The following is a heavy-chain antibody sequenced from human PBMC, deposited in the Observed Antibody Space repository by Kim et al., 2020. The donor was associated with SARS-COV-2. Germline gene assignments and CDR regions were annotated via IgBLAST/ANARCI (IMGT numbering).Heavy chain of an antibody. V-gene: IGHV3-30*18. J-gene: IGHJ3*02. CDR2: ISYDGSNK. D-gene: IGHD2-21*02. CDR1: GFTFSSYG. CDR3: AKVLAPAYCGGDCADAFDI. Sequence: GGSLRLSCAASGFTFSSYGMHWVRQAPGKGLEWVAVISYDGSNKYYADSVKGRFTISRDNSKNTLYLQMNSLRAEDTAVYYCAKVLAPAYCGGDCADAFDIWGQGTMVTVSS.